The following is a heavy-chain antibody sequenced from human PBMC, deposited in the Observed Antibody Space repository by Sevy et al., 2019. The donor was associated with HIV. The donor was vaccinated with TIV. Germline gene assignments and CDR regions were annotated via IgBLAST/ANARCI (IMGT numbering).Heavy chain of an antibody. CDR1: GYTFTSYG. D-gene: IGHD3-22*01. Sequence: ASVKVSCKASGYTFTSYGISWVRQAPGQGLEWMGWISAYNGNTNYTQKLQGRVTMTTDTSTSTAYMELRSLRSDDTAVYYCARDRDYYGTSGPDLPFDYWGQGTLVTVSS. CDR3: ARDRDYYGTSGPDLPFDY. CDR2: ISAYNGNT. J-gene: IGHJ4*02. V-gene: IGHV1-18*01.